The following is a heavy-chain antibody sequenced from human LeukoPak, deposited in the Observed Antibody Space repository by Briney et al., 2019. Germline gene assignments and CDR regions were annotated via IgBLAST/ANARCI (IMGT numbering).Heavy chain of an antibody. CDR2: IYSGGTT. CDR1: GFTVSSNY. CDR3: ARDPGGLRLNGYGMDV. D-gene: IGHD5-12*01. J-gene: IGHJ6*02. Sequence: GGSLRLSCAASGFTVSSNYMSWVRQAPGKGLEWVSVIYSGGTTYYADSVKGRFTISRDNSKNTLYLQMNSLRAEDTAVYYCARDPGGLRLNGYGMDVWGQGTTVTVSS. V-gene: IGHV3-53*01.